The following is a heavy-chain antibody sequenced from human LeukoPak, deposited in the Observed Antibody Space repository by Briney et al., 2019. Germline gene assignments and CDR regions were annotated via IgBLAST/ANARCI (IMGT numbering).Heavy chain of an antibody. CDR1: GGTFSSYA. Sequence: SVKVSCKASGGTFSSYAISWVRQAPGQGLEWMGGIIPIFGTANYAQKFQGRVTITTDESTSTAYMGLSSLRSEDTAVYYCARVPNTAMVFDYWGQGTLVTVSS. CDR2: IIPIFGTA. J-gene: IGHJ4*02. CDR3: ARVPNTAMVFDY. D-gene: IGHD5-18*01. V-gene: IGHV1-69*05.